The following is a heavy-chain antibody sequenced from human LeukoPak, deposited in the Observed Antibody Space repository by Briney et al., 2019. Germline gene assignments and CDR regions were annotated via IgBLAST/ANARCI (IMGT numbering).Heavy chain of an antibody. J-gene: IGHJ4*02. CDR2: IHYIENT. Sequence: SETLSLTCTLSGDSITTSVYYWSWIRRHPGAGLEWIAYIHYIENTYYNPSLESRVTMSIDTSSNQFSLNVASVTAADTAVYFCARVREDYFFDYWGQGILVTVSS. CDR3: ARVREDYFFDY. CDR1: GDSITTSVYY. V-gene: IGHV4-31*03.